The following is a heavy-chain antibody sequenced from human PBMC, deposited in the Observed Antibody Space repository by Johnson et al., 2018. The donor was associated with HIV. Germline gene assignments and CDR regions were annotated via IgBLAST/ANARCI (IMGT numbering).Heavy chain of an antibody. J-gene: IGHJ3*02. Sequence: VQLVESGGGLVQPGGSLRLSCAASGFTFSSYWMSWVRQAPGKGLEWVANIKQDGSEKYYVDSVKGRFTISRDNAKNSLYLQMNSLRAEDTAVYYCARQQLANPRYAFDIWGQGTMVTVSS. D-gene: IGHD6-13*01. V-gene: IGHV3-7*05. CDR1: GFTFSSYW. CDR3: ARQQLANPRYAFDI. CDR2: IKQDGSEK.